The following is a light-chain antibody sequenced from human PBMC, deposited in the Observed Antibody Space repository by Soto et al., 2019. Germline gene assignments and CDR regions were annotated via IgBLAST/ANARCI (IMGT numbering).Light chain of an antibody. CDR1: QSVSTY. CDR2: GAS. CDR3: RQYNNWPPP. V-gene: IGKV3-15*01. J-gene: IGKJ1*01. Sequence: EVVLSQSPATVSLPPPQRPTLSCRASQSVSTYLAWYQQWPGQAPRLLIYGASTRATGIPARFSGSGSGTEFTLTISSLQSEDFAVYYCRQYNNWPPPFGQGTKAAIK.